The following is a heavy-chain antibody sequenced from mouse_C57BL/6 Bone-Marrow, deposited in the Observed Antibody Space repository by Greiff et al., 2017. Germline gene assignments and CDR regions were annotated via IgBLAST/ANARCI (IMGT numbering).Heavy chain of an antibody. V-gene: IGHV1-55*01. Sequence: QVQLQQPGAELVKPGASVKVSCKASGYTFTSYWITWVKQRPGQGLEWIGDIYPGSGSTNYNEKFKSKATLTVDTSSSTAYMQLSSLTSEDSAVYYCARRVNYDNYFDYWGQGTTLTVSS. CDR2: IYPGSGST. CDR1: GYTFTSYW. J-gene: IGHJ2*01. CDR3: ARRVNYDNYFDY. D-gene: IGHD2-1*01.